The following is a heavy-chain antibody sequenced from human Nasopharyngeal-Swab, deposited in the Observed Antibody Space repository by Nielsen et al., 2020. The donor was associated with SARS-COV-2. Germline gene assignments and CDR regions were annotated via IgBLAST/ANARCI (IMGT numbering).Heavy chain of an antibody. CDR3: ARDWIGNFDY. V-gene: IGHV3-30*04. CDR2: ISYDGSNK. Sequence: WIRQPPGKGLEWVAVISYDGSNKYYAGSVKGRFTISRDNSKNTLYLQMNSLSAEDTAVYYCARDWIGNFDYWGQGTLVTVSS. D-gene: IGHD3-10*01. J-gene: IGHJ4*02.